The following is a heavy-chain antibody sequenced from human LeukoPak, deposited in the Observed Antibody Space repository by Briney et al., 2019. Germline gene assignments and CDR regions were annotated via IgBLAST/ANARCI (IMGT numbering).Heavy chain of an antibody. D-gene: IGHD6-13*01. J-gene: IGHJ4*02. CDR2: ISAYNGNT. CDR3: ARDLTGSSWYGTNQD. V-gene: IGHV1-18*01. Sequence: ASVKVSCKASGGTFSSYAISWVRQAPGQGLEWMGWISAYNGNTNYAQKLQGRVTMTTDTSTSTAYMELRSLRSDDTAVYYCARDLTGSSWYGTNQDWGQGTLVTVSS. CDR1: GGTFSSYA.